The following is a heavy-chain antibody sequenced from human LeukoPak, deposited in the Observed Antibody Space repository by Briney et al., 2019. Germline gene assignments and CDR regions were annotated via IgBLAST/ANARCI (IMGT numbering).Heavy chain of an antibody. D-gene: IGHD3-10*01. V-gene: IGHV3-73*01. CDR1: GFTFSGSV. J-gene: IGHJ6*03. CDR2: IRTKTDDYAT. CDR3: TRPSELLGIYYYYYVDV. Sequence: GGSLKLSCAASGFTFSGSVIHWVRQASGKGLEWVGRIRTKTDDYATAYAASVKGRFTISRDDSKNMAYLQMNGLKTEDTAVYYCTRPSELLGIYYYYYVDVWGKGTTVTVSS.